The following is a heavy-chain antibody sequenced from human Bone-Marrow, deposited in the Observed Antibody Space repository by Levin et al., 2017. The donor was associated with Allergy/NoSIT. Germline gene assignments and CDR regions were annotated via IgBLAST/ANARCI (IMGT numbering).Heavy chain of an antibody. D-gene: IGHD5-18*01. CDR2: IYYSGST. J-gene: IGHJ4*02. CDR3: ARTPDTAMVVD. CDR1: GGSISSYY. Sequence: SETLSLTCTVSGGSISSYYWSWIRQPPGKGLEWIGYIYYSGSTNYNPSLKSRVTISVDTSKNQFSLKLSSVTAAETAVYDCARTPDTAMVVDRGQGTLVTVSS. V-gene: IGHV4-59*12.